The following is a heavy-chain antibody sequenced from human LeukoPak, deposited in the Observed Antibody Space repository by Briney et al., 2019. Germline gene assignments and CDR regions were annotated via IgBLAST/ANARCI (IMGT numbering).Heavy chain of an antibody. D-gene: IGHD6-13*01. J-gene: IGHJ4*02. CDR2: ISSSGSTI. CDR1: GFTFSDYY. Sequence: AGGSLRLSCAASGFTFSDYYMSWIRQAPGKGLEWVSYISSSGSTIYYADSVKGRSTISRDNAKNSLYLQMNSLRAEDTAVYYCARDNFSSSWYYFDYWGQGTLVTVSS. CDR3: ARDNFSSSWYYFDY. V-gene: IGHV3-11*01.